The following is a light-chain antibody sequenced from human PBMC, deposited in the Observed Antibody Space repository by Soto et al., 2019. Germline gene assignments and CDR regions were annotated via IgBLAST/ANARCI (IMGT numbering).Light chain of an antibody. J-gene: IGLJ2*01. CDR3: GTWDTGLSAGV. CDR1: NYNIGNNY. V-gene: IGLV1-51*01. Sequence: QSVLPQPPSVSAAPGQKVTISCAGSNYNIGNNYVSWYQQVPVTAPKLLIYNNDKRPSGIPDRFSGSWSGTSATLGITGLQTGDEADYYCGTWDTGLSAGVFGGGTKLTVL. CDR2: NND.